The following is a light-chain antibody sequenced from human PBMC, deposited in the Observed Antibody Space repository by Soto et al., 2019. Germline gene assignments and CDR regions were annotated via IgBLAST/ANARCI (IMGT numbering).Light chain of an antibody. J-gene: IGKJ4*01. V-gene: IGKV3-11*01. CDR1: QSVTSY. CDR3: QQYNNWPLT. Sequence: EIVLTQSPATLSLSPVERATLSCRASQSVTSYLAWYQQKPGQAPRLLIYDVSNRASGIPARFSGTGSGTAFTLTISSLQSEDFAVYYCQQYNNWPLTFGGGTKVDIK. CDR2: DVS.